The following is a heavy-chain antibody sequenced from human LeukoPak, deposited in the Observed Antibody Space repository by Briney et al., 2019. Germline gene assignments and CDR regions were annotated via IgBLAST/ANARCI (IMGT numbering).Heavy chain of an antibody. CDR2: ISSSSSYI. CDR1: GFTFSSYS. J-gene: IGHJ4*02. D-gene: IGHD3-3*01. CDR3: ARGYDFWSGYYRDSAGNFDY. V-gene: IGHV3-21*01. Sequence: GGSLRLSCAASGFTFSSYSMNWVRQAPGKGLEWVSSISSSSSYIYYADSVKGRLTISRDNAKNSLYLQMNSLRAEDTAVYYCARGYDFWSGYYRDSAGNFDYWGQGTLVTVSS.